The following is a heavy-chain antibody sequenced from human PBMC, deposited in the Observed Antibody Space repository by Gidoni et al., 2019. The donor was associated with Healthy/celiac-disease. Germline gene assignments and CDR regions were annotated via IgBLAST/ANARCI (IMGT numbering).Heavy chain of an antibody. Sequence: QVQLVESGGGVVQPGRSLRLSCAASGLPFSSYAMHWVRQAPGKGLEWVAVISYDGSNKYYADSVKGRFTISRDNYKNTLYLQMNSLRAEDTAVYYCVRGPVGGQLLVYWGQGTLVTVSS. CDR1: GLPFSSYA. D-gene: IGHD2-2*01. J-gene: IGHJ4*02. CDR3: VRGPVGGQLLVY. V-gene: IGHV3-30-3*01. CDR2: ISYDGSNK.